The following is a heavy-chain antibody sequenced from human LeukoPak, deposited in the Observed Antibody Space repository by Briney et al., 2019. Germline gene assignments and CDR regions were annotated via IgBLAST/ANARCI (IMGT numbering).Heavy chain of an antibody. D-gene: IGHD3-22*01. CDR3: ARQTAMVTNYYDSSGLDY. J-gene: IGHJ4*02. V-gene: IGHV1-2*03. CDR2: INPNSGGT. CDR1: GYTFTGYY. Sequence: GASVKVSCKASGYTFTGYYMHWVQQAPGQGLEWMGWINPNSGGTNYAQKFQGRVTMTRDTSISTAYMELSRLRSDDTAVYYCARQTAMVTNYYDSSGLDYWGQGTLVTVSS.